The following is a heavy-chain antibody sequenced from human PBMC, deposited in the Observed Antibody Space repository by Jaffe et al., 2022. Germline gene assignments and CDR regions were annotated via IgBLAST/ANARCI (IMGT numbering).Heavy chain of an antibody. J-gene: IGHJ4*02. D-gene: IGHD6-13*01. CDR2: IRSKAYGGTT. V-gene: IGHV3-49*04. CDR3: TREPPAAAGTPDFDY. Sequence: EVQLVESGGGLVQPGRSLRLSCTASGFTFGDYAMSWVRQAPGKGLEWVGFIRSKAYGGTTEYAASVKGRFTISRDDSKSIAYLQMNSLKTEDTAVYYCTREPPAAAGTPDFDYWGQGTLVTVSS. CDR1: GFTFGDYA.